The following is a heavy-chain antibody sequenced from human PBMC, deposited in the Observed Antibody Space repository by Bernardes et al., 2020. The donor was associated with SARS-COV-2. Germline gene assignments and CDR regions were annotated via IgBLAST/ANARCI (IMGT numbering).Heavy chain of an antibody. CDR3: ATVRSSGYDYGYYYYYGLDV. Sequence: ASVKVSCKVSGYRLSELSVHWVRQAPGKGLEWMGGFDPESGETIYAQKFRDRITMPEDTSTDTSYMELSSLRSEDTAVYYCATVRSSGYDYGYYYYYGLDVWGQETTITVS. CDR1: GYRLSELS. D-gene: IGHD5-12*01. J-gene: IGHJ6*02. CDR2: FDPESGET. V-gene: IGHV1-24*01.